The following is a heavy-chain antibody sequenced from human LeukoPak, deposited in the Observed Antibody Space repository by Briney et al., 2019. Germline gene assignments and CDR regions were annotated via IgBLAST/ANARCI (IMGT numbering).Heavy chain of an antibody. V-gene: IGHV3-15*01. D-gene: IGHD3-16*01. CDR2: IKSKTDGATT. J-gene: IGHJ4*02. Sequence: PGGSLRLSCAASGFTFSNAWINWVRQAPGKGLEWVGRIKSKTDGATTDYAAPAKGRSTISRDDSKNTLYLQMNSLKTEDTAVYYCATNVMENFDYWGQGTLVTVSS. CDR1: GFTFSNAW. CDR3: ATNVMENFDY.